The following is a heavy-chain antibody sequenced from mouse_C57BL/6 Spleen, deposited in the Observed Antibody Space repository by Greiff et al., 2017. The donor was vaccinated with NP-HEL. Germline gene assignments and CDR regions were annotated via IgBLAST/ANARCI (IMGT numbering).Heavy chain of an antibody. Sequence: EVQRVESGGGLVKPGGSLKLSCAASGFTFSSYAMSWVRQTPEKRLEWVATISDGGSYTYYPDNVKGRSTISRDNAKNNLYLQMSHLKSEDTAMYYCARVGGYYDYDGGAFAYWGQGTLVTVSA. CDR3: ARVGGYYDYDGGAFAY. J-gene: IGHJ3*01. V-gene: IGHV5-4*01. CDR1: GFTFSSYA. CDR2: ISDGGSYT. D-gene: IGHD2-4*01.